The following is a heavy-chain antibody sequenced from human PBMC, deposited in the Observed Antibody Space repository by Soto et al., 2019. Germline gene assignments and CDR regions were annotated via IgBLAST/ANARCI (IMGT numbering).Heavy chain of an antibody. CDR2: IYYSGST. V-gene: IGHV4-39*01. J-gene: IGHJ4*02. D-gene: IGHD3-3*01. CDR3: ARTLVDYYDFWSGYVD. CDR1: GGSISSSSYY. Sequence: SETLSLTCTFSGGSISSSSYYLGWIRQPPGKGLEWIGSIYYSGSTYYNPSLKSRVTISVDTSKNQFSLKLSSVTAADTAVYYCARTLVDYYDFWSGYVDWGQGTLVTVSS.